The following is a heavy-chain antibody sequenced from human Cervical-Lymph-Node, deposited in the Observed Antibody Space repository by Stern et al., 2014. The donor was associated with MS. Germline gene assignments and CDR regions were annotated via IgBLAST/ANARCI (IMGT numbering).Heavy chain of an antibody. Sequence: VQLVQSGAEVKKPGASVKVSCKASGYTFSTYYMHWVRQAPGQGLEWMGIINPSGGSTNYAQKFQGRVTMTRDTSTSTVYMELSSLMSEDTAMYYCARTMTGTSAFDFWGQGTLVTGSS. D-gene: IGHD3-9*01. CDR2: INPSGGST. V-gene: IGHV1-46*01. CDR1: GYTFSTYY. CDR3: ARTMTGTSAFDF. J-gene: IGHJ4*02.